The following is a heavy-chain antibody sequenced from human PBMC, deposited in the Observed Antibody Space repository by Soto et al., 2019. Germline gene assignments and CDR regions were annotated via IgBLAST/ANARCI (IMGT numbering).Heavy chain of an antibody. V-gene: IGHV1-18*01. CDR3: AKEEDSQTLDY. Sequence: EASVKVSCKASGYTFRDYGISWVRQAPGQGLEWMGWISPFNGNIKYGQKFQGRVTMTTDTSTSIAYMELTSLRSDDTAVYYCAKEEDSQTLDYWGQRTLVTVSS. CDR1: GYTFRDYG. CDR2: ISPFNGNI. J-gene: IGHJ4*02.